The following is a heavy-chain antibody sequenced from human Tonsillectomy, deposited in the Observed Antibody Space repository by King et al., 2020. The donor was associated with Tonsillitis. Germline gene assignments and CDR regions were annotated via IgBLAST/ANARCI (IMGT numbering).Heavy chain of an antibody. CDR1: GFTVSSNY. J-gene: IGHJ6*02. V-gene: IGHV3-53*01. CDR3: ARDVNYYGSERGRGRYYYYYGMDV. Sequence: VQLVESGGGLIQPGGSLRLSCAASGFTVSSNYMSWVRQAPGKGLEWVSVIYSGGSTYYADSVKGRFTISRDNSKNTLYLQMNSLSAEDTAVYYCARDVNYYGSERGRGRYYYYYGMDVWGQGTTVTVSS. CDR2: IYSGGST. D-gene: IGHD3-10*01.